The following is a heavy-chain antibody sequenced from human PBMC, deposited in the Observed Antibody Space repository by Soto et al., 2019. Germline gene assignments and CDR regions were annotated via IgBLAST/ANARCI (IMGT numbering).Heavy chain of an antibody. CDR3: ATNPGGGGY. CDR2: IYSGGYT. V-gene: IGHV3-53*01. J-gene: IGHJ4*02. D-gene: IGHD3-10*01. Sequence: EVQLVESGGGLIQPGGSLRLSCAVSGFTVSNNYMSWVRQAPGKGLEGVSVIYSGGYTAYGDSVKGRFTISRDNSKNTLCLKMKPGGSGAPAVFYGATNPGGGGYWGQGTLVTVSS. CDR1: GFTVSNNY.